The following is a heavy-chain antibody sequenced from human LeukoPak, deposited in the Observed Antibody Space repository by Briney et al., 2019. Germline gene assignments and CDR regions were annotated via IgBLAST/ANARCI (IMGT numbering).Heavy chain of an antibody. J-gene: IGHJ4*02. D-gene: IGHD5-24*01. CDR1: GFTFSSFA. CDR3: ARDFRTQLDGYSPPYHFDY. CDR2: ITGGSGAK. V-gene: IGHV3-21*01. Sequence: AGGSLRLSCTVSGFTFSSFAMSWVRQAPGKGLEWVSTITGGSGAKYYADSVKGRFTISRDNAKNSLYLLMNTLRAEDAAVYYCARDFRTQLDGYSPPYHFDYWGQGTLVTVSS.